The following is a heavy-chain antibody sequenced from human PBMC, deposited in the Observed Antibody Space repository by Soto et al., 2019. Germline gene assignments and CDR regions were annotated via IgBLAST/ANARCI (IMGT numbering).Heavy chain of an antibody. CDR1: GFVFSTYS. D-gene: IGHD6-19*01. CDR3: ANQKIRFSVAGPLYGLGV. CDR2: ISSTSGTI. Sequence: EGQLVESGGNLVRPEGSLRLSCEASGFVFSTYSMNWVRQAPGKGLEWISYISSTSGTIYYADSVKGRFTIFRDNAKNSLILQMNGLTDDDEAVYYCANQKIRFSVAGPLYGLGVWGQGTTVTVSS. V-gene: IGHV3-48*02. J-gene: IGHJ6*02.